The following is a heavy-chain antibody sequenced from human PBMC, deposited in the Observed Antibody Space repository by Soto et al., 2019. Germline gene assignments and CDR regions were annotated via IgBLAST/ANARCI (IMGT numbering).Heavy chain of an antibody. CDR3: ARRYDEYGDYGGAFDI. CDR2: IYPGDSDT. J-gene: IGHJ3*02. D-gene: IGHD4-17*01. V-gene: IGHV5-51*01. CDR1: GYSFTSYW. Sequence: GESLKISCKGSGYSFTSYWIGWVRQMPGKGLEWIGIIYPGDSDTRYSPSFQGQVTISADKSISTAYLQWSSLKASDTAMYYCARRYDEYGDYGGAFDIWGQGTMVTVSS.